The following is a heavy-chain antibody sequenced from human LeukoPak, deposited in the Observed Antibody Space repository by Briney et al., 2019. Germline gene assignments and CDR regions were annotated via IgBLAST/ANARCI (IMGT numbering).Heavy chain of an antibody. CDR2: IYYSGST. CDR1: GGSISRGGYY. CDR3: ARDGREMATTY. J-gene: IGHJ4*02. D-gene: IGHD5-24*01. Sequence: SQTLSLTCTVSGGSISRGGYYWSWTRQHPGKGLEWIGYIYYSGSTYYNPSLKSRVTISVDTSKNQFSLKLSSVTAADTAVYYCARDGREMATTYWGQGTLVTVSS. V-gene: IGHV4-31*03.